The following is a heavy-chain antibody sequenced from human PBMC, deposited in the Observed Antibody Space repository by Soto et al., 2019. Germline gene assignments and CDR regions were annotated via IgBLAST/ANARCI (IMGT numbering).Heavy chain of an antibody. V-gene: IGHV3-21*01. CDR1: GFTFRSFT. CDR3: TRDASRDSSARGWFDP. CDR2: ISSNSAYI. J-gene: IGHJ5*02. D-gene: IGHD6-13*01. Sequence: GGSLRLSCAASGFTFRSFTMNWVRQAPGKGLEWVSTISSNSAYIYYTGALRGRFTISRDNAKNSLHLQMNSLRAEDTAVYYCTRDASRDSSARGWFDPWGPGTLVTVSS.